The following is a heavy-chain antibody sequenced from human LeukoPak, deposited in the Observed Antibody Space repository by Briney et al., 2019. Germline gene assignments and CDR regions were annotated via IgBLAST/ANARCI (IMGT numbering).Heavy chain of an antibody. CDR3: ARGEGHYYDSSGYYPR. D-gene: IGHD3-22*01. CDR1: GGTFSSYA. J-gene: IGHJ3*01. V-gene: IGHV1-69*04. CDR2: IIPILGIA. Sequence: SVKVSCKASGGTFSSYAISWVRQAPGQGLEWMGRIIPILGIANYAQKFQGRVTITADKSTSTAYMELSSLRSEDTAVYYCARGEGHYYDSSGYYPRWGQGTMVTASS.